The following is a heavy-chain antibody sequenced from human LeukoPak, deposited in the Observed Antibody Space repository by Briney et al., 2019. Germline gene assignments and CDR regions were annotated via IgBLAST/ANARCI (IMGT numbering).Heavy chain of an antibody. J-gene: IGHJ3*02. CDR1: GFTFSRYA. CDR2: ISFDGSDK. Sequence: GGSLRLSCAASGFTFSRYAIHWVRQAPGKGLEWVAVISFDGSDKYYADSVKGRFTISRDNSQNTVYLQMSSLRAEDTAVYLCARGRAAGTFLSLDAFDIWGQGTMVTVSS. CDR3: ARGRAAGTFLSLDAFDI. V-gene: IGHV3-30*04. D-gene: IGHD3-10*01.